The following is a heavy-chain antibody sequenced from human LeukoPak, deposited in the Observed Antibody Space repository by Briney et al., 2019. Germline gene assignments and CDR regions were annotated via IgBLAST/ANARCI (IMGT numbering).Heavy chain of an antibody. CDR3: AKDGSWGDYHFYFYMDV. CDR1: GFTFSSYG. J-gene: IGHJ6*03. D-gene: IGHD1-26*01. Sequence: PGGSLRLSCAASGFTFSSYGMHWVRQAPGKGLEWVAVIWYDGSNKYYADSVKGRFTISRDNIKKTLYIDMNSLRVEDTAVYYCAKDGSWGDYHFYFYMDVWGKGTTVTVSS. V-gene: IGHV3-33*06. CDR2: IWYDGSNK.